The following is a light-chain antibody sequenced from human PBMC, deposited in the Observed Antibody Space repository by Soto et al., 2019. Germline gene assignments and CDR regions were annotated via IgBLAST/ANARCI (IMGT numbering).Light chain of an antibody. CDR1: QSVLYSSNNKNY. V-gene: IGKV4-1*01. CDR2: WAS. Sequence: DIVMTQSPDSLAVSLGERATINRKSSQSVLYSSNNKNYLAWYQQKPGQPPKLLIYWASTRESGVPDRISGSGSGTDFTLTISSLQAEDVAVYYCQQYYDAPQNFGQGTKVEIK. CDR3: QQYYDAPQN. J-gene: IGKJ1*01.